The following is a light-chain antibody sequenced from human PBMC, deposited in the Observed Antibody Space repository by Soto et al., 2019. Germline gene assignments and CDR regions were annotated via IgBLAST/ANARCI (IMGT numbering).Light chain of an antibody. CDR2: YIS. CDR1: QSAGNF. CDR3: QQHNQWPIT. Sequence: EFVLTQSPFTLSLSAGETASLSCRASQSAGNFLAWYQQKPGQAPRLLIYYISTRATGIPARFSGSGSGTELTLTINSLQSEDSAVYYCQQHNQWPITFGQGTRLEIK. J-gene: IGKJ5*01. V-gene: IGKV3D-15*01.